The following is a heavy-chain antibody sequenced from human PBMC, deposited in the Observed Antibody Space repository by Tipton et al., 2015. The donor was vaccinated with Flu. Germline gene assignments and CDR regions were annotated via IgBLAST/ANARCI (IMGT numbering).Heavy chain of an antibody. CDR1: GFSISSVYY. J-gene: IGHJ4*02. V-gene: IGHV4-38-2*01. D-gene: IGHD2-2*01. CDR2: IQHSGTT. CDR3: AKVYCDSTNCYAGRLQFDY. Sequence: TLSLTCAVSGFSISSVYYWAWIRQPPGKGLEWIWFIQHSGTTYYNPSLKSRVTMSVDTSKNQFSLKLSSVTAADTAVYYCAKVYCDSTNCYAGRLQFDYWDEGTLGTASS.